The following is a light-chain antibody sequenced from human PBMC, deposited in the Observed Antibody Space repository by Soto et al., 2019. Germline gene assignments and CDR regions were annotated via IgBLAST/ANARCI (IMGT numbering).Light chain of an antibody. V-gene: IGKV1-39*01. CDR2: LAS. CDR1: QGISNY. CDR3: QQSYTAPSIT. J-gene: IGKJ5*01. Sequence: DIQMTQSPSTLPASVGDRVTITCRASQGISNYLAWYQQKPGRAPKLLIYLASTLQGGVPSRFSGSGSGTDFTLSISSLQPEDFATYYCQQSYTAPSITCGQGTRLEIK.